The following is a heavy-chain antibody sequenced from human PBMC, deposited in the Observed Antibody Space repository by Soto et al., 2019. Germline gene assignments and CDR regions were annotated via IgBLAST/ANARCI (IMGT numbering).Heavy chain of an antibody. CDR1: GYTFNTYG. J-gene: IGHJ5*02. CDR2: IGTHNGDT. V-gene: IGHV1-18*01. D-gene: IGHD3-3*01. Sequence: QVQLVQSGPEVKKPGASVKVSCKASGYTFNTYGFSWVRQAPGQGLEWVGWIGTHNGDTTYAQKFQGRVTMTIDTSTTASDRELRSLTSDATAMYFCARDWRGAEGFDPWGQGTLVTVSS. CDR3: ARDWRGAEGFDP.